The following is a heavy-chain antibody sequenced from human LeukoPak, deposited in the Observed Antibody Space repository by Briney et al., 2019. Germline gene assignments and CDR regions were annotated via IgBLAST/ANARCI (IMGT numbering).Heavy chain of an antibody. D-gene: IGHD1-20*01. J-gene: IGHJ6*04. CDR1: GFTFRTSA. CDR3: ANNWNVDV. V-gene: IGHV3-23*01. CDR2: ISGTTTNT. Sequence: GGSLRLSCEASGFTFRTSAMNWVRQAPGRGLEWVSTISGTTTNTYYADSVKGRFTVSRDNSKNTLFLQMNSLRAEDTAVYYCANNWNVDVWGKGTTVTVSS.